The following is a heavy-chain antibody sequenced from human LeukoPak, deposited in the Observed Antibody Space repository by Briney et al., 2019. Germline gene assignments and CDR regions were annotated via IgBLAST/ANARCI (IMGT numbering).Heavy chain of an antibody. D-gene: IGHD3-16*01. CDR2: IYHSGST. V-gene: IGHV4-4*02. CDR3: ARHYGP. CDR1: GGSIKSNNW. Sequence: SETLSLTCAVSGGSIKSNNWWSRVRQPPGKGLEWIGEIYHSGSTNYNPSLESRVTVSVDKSKNQFSLDLSSVTAADTAVYYCARHYGPWGQGTLVAVSS. J-gene: IGHJ5*02.